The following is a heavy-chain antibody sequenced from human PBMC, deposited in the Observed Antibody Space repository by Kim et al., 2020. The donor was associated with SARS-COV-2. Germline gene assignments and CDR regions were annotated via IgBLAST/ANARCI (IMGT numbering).Heavy chain of an antibody. Sequence: GGSLRLSCAASGFTFSSYAMSWVRQAPGKGLEWVSAISGSGGSTYYADSVKGRFTISRDNSKNTLYLQMNSLRAEDTAVYYCAKGIGNTMIVVFIGRGFDYYFDYWGQGTLVTVSS. CDR1: GFTFSSYA. CDR3: AKGIGNTMIVVFIGRGFDYYFDY. CDR2: ISGSGGST. J-gene: IGHJ4*02. V-gene: IGHV3-23*01. D-gene: IGHD3-22*01.